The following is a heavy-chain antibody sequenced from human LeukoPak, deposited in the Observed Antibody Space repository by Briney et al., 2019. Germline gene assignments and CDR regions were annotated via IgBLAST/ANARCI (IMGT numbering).Heavy chain of an antibody. CDR2: IIPIFGTA. CDR1: GGTFSSYD. Sequence: ASVKVSCKASGGTFSSYDISWVRQAPGQGLEWMGGIIPIFGTANYAQKFQGRVTITADESTSTAYMELSSLRSEDTAVYYCASGPYYYDSSGYYGEDAFDIWGQGTMVTVSS. D-gene: IGHD3-22*01. J-gene: IGHJ3*02. V-gene: IGHV1-69*13. CDR3: ASGPYYYDSSGYYGEDAFDI.